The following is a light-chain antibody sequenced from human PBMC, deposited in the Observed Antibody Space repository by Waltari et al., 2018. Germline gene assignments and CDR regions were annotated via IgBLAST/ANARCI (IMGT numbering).Light chain of an antibody. CDR3: GTWDSSLSGAV. J-gene: IGLJ7*01. V-gene: IGLV1-51*02. CDR2: ENT. CDR1: SSNIGNNY. Sequence: QSVLTQPPSVSAAPGQRVTISCSGGSSNIGNNYVSWYRQFPGTAPKLLIYENTERPSGIPGRCAGSKSGTSATLDITGLQAGDEADYYCGTWDSSLSGAVFRGGTHLTVL.